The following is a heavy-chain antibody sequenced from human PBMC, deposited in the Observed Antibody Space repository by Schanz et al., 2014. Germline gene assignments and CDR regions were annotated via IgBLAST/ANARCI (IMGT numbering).Heavy chain of an antibody. D-gene: IGHD3-10*01. Sequence: VQVVQSGGGLVKPGGSLRLSCAASGFTFSSHWMHWVRQDPGKGLVWVARINSVGSNTDYADSVTGRFTISRDNAKNTLYLQMNSLRAEDTAVYYCAKDGPGGSGSYSADGGMDVWGQGTTVTVSS. CDR2: INSVGSNT. J-gene: IGHJ6*02. CDR1: GFTFSSHW. CDR3: AKDGPGGSGSYSADGGMDV. V-gene: IGHV3-74*01.